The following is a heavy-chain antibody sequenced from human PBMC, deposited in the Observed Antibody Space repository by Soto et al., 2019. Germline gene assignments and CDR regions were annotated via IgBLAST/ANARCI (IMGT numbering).Heavy chain of an antibody. Sequence: QVRLQESGPGLVKPSQTLSLTCTVSGGSITSGGHYWSWIRQHPGKGLEWIGYIYYSGSTYYNPSLTGRVTISIDTSRNHFSLKVRSVTVADTAVYYCARDQGGITIFGVPYGMDVWGQGTTVTVSS. CDR3: ARDQGGITIFGVPYGMDV. CDR2: IYYSGST. D-gene: IGHD3-3*01. CDR1: GGSITSGGHY. V-gene: IGHV4-31*03. J-gene: IGHJ6*02.